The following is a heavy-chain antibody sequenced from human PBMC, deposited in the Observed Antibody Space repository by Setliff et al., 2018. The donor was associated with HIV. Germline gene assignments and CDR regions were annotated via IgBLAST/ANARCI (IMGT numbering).Heavy chain of an antibody. V-gene: IGHV3-43*01. CDR1: GFDFGDYN. Sequence: PGGSLRLSCAATGFDFGDYNMHWVRQGPGKGLEWVSLISWDATKTYYADSVKGRFTISRDNSENSLYLQMNSLRTEDTALYYCSKGHPDGDPYYFDYWGQGTLVTVSS. CDR3: SKGHPDGDPYYFDY. J-gene: IGHJ4*02. CDR2: ISWDATKT. D-gene: IGHD2-21*02.